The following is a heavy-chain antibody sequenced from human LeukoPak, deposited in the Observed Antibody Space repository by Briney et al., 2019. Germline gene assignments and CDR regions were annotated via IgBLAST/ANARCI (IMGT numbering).Heavy chain of an antibody. CDR3: ARAAFHYYYYMDV. Sequence: PSETLSLICAVSGYSISSGYYWGWIRQSPGKGLEWIGSIYHSGITYYKPSLKSRVSISVDTSKNQFSLNLSSVTAADTAVYYCARAAFHYYYYMDVWGKGTTVTISS. CDR1: GYSISSGYY. J-gene: IGHJ6*03. D-gene: IGHD6-13*01. V-gene: IGHV4-38-2*01. CDR2: IYHSGIT.